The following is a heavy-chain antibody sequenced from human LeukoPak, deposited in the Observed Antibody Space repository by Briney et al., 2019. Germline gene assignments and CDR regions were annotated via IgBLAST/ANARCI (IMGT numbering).Heavy chain of an antibody. D-gene: IGHD5-24*01. CDR3: ARIRDGYNDAYDI. CDR2: INLGGDNA. J-gene: IGHJ3*02. CDR1: GYTFSNYY. Sequence: GSVKVSCKASGYTFSNYYIHWVGQAPGQGLEWWGVINLGGDNANYAQNFQGRVTMTSDTSASTVYMELSSLRSEDTAIYYCARIRDGYNDAYDIWGQGTVVTVPS. V-gene: IGHV1-46*01.